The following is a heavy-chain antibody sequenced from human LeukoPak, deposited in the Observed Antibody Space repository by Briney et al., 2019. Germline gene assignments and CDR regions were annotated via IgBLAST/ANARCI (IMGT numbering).Heavy chain of an antibody. Sequence: AGSLRLTCTASGFTFSSFSMNWVRQAPGKGLEWVSCISSKGGHIYYPDSIKGRVTISRDNAENSVYVQMNSLRLEDTAVYFCARDRIGRLHSAFDVWAEGTTVTVSS. J-gene: IGHJ3*01. CDR3: ARDRIGRLHSAFDV. CDR2: ISSKGGHI. D-gene: IGHD1-1*01. V-gene: IGHV3-21*06. CDR1: GFTFSSFS.